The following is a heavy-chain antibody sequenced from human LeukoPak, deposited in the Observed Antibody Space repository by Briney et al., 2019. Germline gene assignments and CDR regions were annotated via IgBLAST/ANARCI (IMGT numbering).Heavy chain of an antibody. Sequence: SETLSLTCTVSGGSISSGGYYWSWIRQHPGKGLEWIGYIYYSGSTYYNPSLKSRVTISVDTSKNQFSLKLSSVTAADTAVYYCARDPYGSIDYWGQGTLVTVSS. J-gene: IGHJ4*02. CDR2: IYYSGST. CDR3: ARDPYGSIDY. CDR1: GGSISSGGYY. V-gene: IGHV4-31*03. D-gene: IGHD3-10*01.